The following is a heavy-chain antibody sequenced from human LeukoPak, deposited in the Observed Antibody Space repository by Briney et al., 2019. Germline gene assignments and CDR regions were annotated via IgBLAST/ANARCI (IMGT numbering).Heavy chain of an antibody. CDR2: IYYSGST. CDR3: AGYCYGSGSYYSWFDP. J-gene: IGHJ5*02. D-gene: IGHD3-10*01. CDR1: GGSISSGGYY. V-gene: IGHV4-31*03. Sequence: SQTLSLTCTVSGGSISSGGYYWSWIRQHPGKGLEWIGYIYYSGSTYYNPSLKSRVTISVDTSKNQFSLKLSSVTAADTAVYYCAGYCYGSGSYYSWFDPWGQGTLVTVSS.